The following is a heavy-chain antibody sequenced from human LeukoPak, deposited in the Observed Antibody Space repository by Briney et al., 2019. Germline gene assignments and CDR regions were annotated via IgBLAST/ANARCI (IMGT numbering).Heavy chain of an antibody. Sequence: SETLSLTCTVSGYSISSGYYWGWIRQPPGKGLEWIGSIYHSGSTYYNPSLKSRVTISVDTSKNQFSLKLSSVTAADTAVYYCARVPGEYGSGSYYPFDYWGQGTLVTVSS. J-gene: IGHJ4*02. D-gene: IGHD3-10*01. CDR2: IYHSGST. CDR1: GYSISSGYY. V-gene: IGHV4-38-2*02. CDR3: ARVPGEYGSGSYYPFDY.